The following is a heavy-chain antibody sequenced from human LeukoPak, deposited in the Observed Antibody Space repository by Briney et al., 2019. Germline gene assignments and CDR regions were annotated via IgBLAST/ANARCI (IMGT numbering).Heavy chain of an antibody. J-gene: IGHJ3*02. CDR1: GGSISSYY. CDR2: IYTSGST. CDR3: ARELPGGATTGSDAFDI. D-gene: IGHD1-26*01. Sequence: PSETLSLTCTVSGGSISSYYWSWIRQPAGKGLEWIGRIYTSGSTNYNPSLKSRVTMSVDTSKNQFSLKLSSVTAADTAVYYCARELPGGATTGSDAFDIWGEGTMVTVSS. V-gene: IGHV4-4*07.